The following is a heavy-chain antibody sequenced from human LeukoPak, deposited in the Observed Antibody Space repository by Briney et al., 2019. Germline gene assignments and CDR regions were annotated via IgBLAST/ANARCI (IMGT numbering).Heavy chain of an antibody. CDR2: ISAYNGNT. D-gene: IGHD3-22*01. Sequence: ASVKVSCKASGSTFTSYGISWVRQAPGQGLEWMGWISAYNGNTNYAQKLQGRVTMTTDTSTSTAYMELRSLRSDDTAVYYCARGAVPMIVVVIEFDYWGQGTLVTVSS. J-gene: IGHJ4*02. CDR1: GSTFTSYG. CDR3: ARGAVPMIVVVIEFDY. V-gene: IGHV1-18*01.